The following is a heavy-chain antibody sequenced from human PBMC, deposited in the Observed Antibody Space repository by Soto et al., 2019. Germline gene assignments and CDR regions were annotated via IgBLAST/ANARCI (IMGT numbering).Heavy chain of an antibody. Sequence: EVQLLESGGGLVQPGGSLRLSCAASGFTFSSYAMSWVRQAPGKGLEWVSAISGSGGSTYYADSVKGRFTISRDNSKNTLYLQMNRLRAEDTAVYYCAKDHLIVVVPAAMYWGQGTLVTVSS. V-gene: IGHV3-23*01. CDR3: AKDHLIVVVPAAMY. D-gene: IGHD2-2*01. J-gene: IGHJ4*02. CDR1: GFTFSSYA. CDR2: ISGSGGST.